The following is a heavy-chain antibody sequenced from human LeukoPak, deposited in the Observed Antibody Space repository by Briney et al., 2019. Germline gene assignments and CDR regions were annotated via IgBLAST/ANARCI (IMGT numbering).Heavy chain of an antibody. D-gene: IGHD6-13*01. CDR3: ARSSYSSLIDY. CDR2: IYHSGST. J-gene: IGHJ4*02. Sequence: PSETLSLTCTVSGGSISSYYWSWIRQPPGKGLEWIGYIYHSGSTYYNPSLKSRVTISVDRSKNQFSLKLSSVTAADTAVYYCARSSYSSLIDYWGQGTLVTVSS. CDR1: GGSISSYY. V-gene: IGHV4-59*12.